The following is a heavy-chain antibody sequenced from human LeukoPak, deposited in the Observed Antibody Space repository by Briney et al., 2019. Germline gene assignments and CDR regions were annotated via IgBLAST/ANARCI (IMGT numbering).Heavy chain of an antibody. D-gene: IGHD6-19*01. Sequence: GGSLRLSCAASGFALSSNYVGWVRQAPGGGLQWVSLLYSGGDTYYEDSVKGRFTISRDTSKNTLYLQMNSLRVDDTAVYYCARDLYSSAWYGIHWGQGTLVTVSS. CDR1: GFALSSNY. CDR2: LYSGGDT. V-gene: IGHV3-53*01. J-gene: IGHJ4*02. CDR3: ARDLYSSAWYGIH.